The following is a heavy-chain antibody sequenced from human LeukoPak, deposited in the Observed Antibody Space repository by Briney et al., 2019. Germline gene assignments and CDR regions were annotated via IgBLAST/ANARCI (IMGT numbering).Heavy chain of an antibody. CDR3: ATGYLVTAGLMDV. CDR1: GYTFTSYD. D-gene: IGHD6-13*01. Sequence: GASVKVSCKASGYTFTSYDINWVRQAPGKGLEWMGSFDPEDGKTVYAQKFQGRVTMTEDTSTDTAYMELSSLRSEDTAVYYCATGYLVTAGLMDVWGQGTTVTVSS. V-gene: IGHV1-24*01. J-gene: IGHJ6*02. CDR2: FDPEDGKT.